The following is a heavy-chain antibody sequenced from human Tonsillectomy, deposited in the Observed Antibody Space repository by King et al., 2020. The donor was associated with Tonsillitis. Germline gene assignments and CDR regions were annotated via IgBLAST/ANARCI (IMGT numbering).Heavy chain of an antibody. CDR1: GFTFSSYA. D-gene: IGHD4-17*01. Sequence: VQLVESGGGLVQPGGSLRLSCAASGFTFSSYAMSWVRQAPGKGLEWVSAISGSGGSTYYAASVKGRFTISRDNSKNTLYLQMNSLRAEDTAVYYCAKIPSTVTTDYYYYMDVWGKGTTVTVSS. J-gene: IGHJ6*03. CDR3: AKIPSTVTTDYYYYMDV. CDR2: ISGSGGST. V-gene: IGHV3-23*04.